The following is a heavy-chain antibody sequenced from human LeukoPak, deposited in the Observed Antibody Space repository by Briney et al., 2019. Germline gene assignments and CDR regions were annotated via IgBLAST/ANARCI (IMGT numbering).Heavy chain of an antibody. CDR1: GFTFSSYA. CDR2: SSISGRPI. J-gene: IGHJ6*03. CDR3: AREANWNDYYYYTDV. V-gene: IGHV3-48*03. Sequence: QPGGSLRLSCAASGFTFSSYAMSWVRQAPGKGLEWVSFSSISGRPIYYADSVKGRFTISRDNAKNSLFLQMNSLRAEDTAVYYCAREANWNDYYYYTDVWGKGTTVTVSS. D-gene: IGHD1-20*01.